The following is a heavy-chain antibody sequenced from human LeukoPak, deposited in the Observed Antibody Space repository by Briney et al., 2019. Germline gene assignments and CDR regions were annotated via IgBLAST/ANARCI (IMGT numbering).Heavy chain of an antibody. CDR3: ARDVSGYSSRRSYYYHGMDV. CDR1: GYTFTSYG. J-gene: IGHJ6*02. Sequence: ASVKVSCKASGYTFTSYGISWVRQSPGQGLEWTGWISAYNGNTNYAQKLQGRVTMTTDTSTSTAYMELRSLRSDDTAVYYCARDVSGYSSRRSYYYHGMDVWGQGTTVTVSS. D-gene: IGHD6-13*01. CDR2: ISAYNGNT. V-gene: IGHV1-18*01.